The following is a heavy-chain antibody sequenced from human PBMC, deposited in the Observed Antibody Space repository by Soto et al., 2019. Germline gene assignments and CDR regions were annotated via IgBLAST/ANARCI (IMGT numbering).Heavy chain of an antibody. CDR3: AEHARRSIAPTGYGL. J-gene: IGHJ2*01. CDR2: IYYDGST. V-gene: IGHV4-59*03. D-gene: IGHD6-6*01. CDR1: GGSISTYY. Sequence: QVQLQESGPGLVKPSETLSLTCTVSGGSISTYYWSWIRQPPGEGLECIGYIYYDGSTNYNPSLQSRATISVDKSKNQFPLELGSVTAADPAIFYWAEHARRSIAPTGYGLWGHGTLVTVSS.